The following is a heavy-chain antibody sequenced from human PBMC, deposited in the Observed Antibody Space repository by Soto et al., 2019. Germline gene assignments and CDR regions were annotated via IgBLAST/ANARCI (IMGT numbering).Heavy chain of an antibody. CDR1: GDSVSRDSAA. V-gene: IGHV6-1*01. Sequence: SQTLSLTCAISGDSVSRDSAAWNWIRQTPSRGLEWLGRIYYRSKWLNTYEVSVNSRITISPDTSKNQFSLQLSSVTPEDTAVYYCARGSWDDVSGHYYIVVWDEGTTVTVSS. J-gene: IGHJ6*03. CDR3: ARGSWDDVSGHYYIVV. D-gene: IGHD1-1*01. CDR2: IYYRSKWLN.